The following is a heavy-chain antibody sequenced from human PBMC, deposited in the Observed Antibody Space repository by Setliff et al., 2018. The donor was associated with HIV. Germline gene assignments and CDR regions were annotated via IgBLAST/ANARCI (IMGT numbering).Heavy chain of an antibody. CDR3: ARGTSSTSYYYYYMDV. CDR2: IIPMFGTA. V-gene: IGHV1-69*13. D-gene: IGHD2-2*01. Sequence: ASVKVSCKASGGTFSSYGINWVRQAPGQGLEWMGGIIPMFGTANYAQKFQGRVTITADESTSTVYMELTRLRSEDTAVYYCARGTSSTSYYYYYMDVWGKGTTVTVSS. CDR1: GGTFSSYG. J-gene: IGHJ6*03.